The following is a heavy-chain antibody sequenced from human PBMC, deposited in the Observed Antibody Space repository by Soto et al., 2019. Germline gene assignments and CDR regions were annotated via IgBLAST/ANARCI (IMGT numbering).Heavy chain of an antibody. J-gene: IGHJ4*02. Sequence: RLPYTAAGLNIISHAMSWVRQATGKGLEWVSAISGSGGSTYYADSVKGRFTISRDNSKNTLYLQMNSLRAEDTAVYYCAKTHYDNSGYYQYFDFCGQGPLVTGSS. V-gene: IGHV3-23*01. CDR2: ISGSGGST. D-gene: IGHD3-22*01. CDR3: AKTHYDNSGYYQYFDF. CDR1: GLNIISHA.